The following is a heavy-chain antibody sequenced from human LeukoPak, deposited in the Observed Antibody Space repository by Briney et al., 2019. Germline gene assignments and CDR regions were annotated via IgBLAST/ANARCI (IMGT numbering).Heavy chain of an antibody. CDR2: ISGSGGST. D-gene: IGHD3-9*01. Sequence: GGSLRLSCAASGFTFSSYAMSWVRQAPGKGLEWVSAISGSGGSTYYADSVKGRFTISRDNSKNTLYLQMNSLGAEDTAVYYCARSPHYDILTGSWFDPWGQGTLVTVSS. J-gene: IGHJ5*02. CDR1: GFTFSSYA. CDR3: ARSPHYDILTGSWFDP. V-gene: IGHV3-23*01.